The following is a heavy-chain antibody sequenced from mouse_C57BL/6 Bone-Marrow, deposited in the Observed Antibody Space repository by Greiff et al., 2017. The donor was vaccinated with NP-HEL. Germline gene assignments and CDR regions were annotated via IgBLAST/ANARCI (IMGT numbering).Heavy chain of an antibody. CDR2: IHPYDSDT. CDR1: GYTFTSYW. CDR3: AIGAYYSNREYAMDY. D-gene: IGHD2-5*01. J-gene: IGHJ4*01. Sequence: QVQLQQPGAELVKPGASVKVSCKASGYTFTSYWMHWVKQRPGQGLEWIGRIHPYDSDTNYNQKFKGKATLTVDKSSSTAYMQLSSLTSEDSAVYYCAIGAYYSNREYAMDYWGQGTSVTVSS. V-gene: IGHV1-74*01.